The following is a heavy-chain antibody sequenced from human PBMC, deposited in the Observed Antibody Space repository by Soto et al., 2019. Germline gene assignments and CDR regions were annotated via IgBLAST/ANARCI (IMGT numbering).Heavy chain of an antibody. CDR1: GYTFTSYG. CDR3: ARNIAVAAPNWFDP. J-gene: IGHJ5*02. D-gene: IGHD6-19*01. Sequence: EASVKVSCKASGYTFTSYGISWVRQAPGQGLEWMGWISAYNGNTNYAQKLQGRVTMTTDTSTSTAYMELRGLRSDDTAVYYCARNIAVAAPNWFDPWGQGTLVTVSS. V-gene: IGHV1-18*01. CDR2: ISAYNGNT.